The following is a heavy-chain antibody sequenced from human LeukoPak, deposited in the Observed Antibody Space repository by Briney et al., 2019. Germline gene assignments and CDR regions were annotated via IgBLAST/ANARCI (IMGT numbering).Heavy chain of an antibody. CDR3: ARDIVGAAYFDY. CDR2: INPNSGGT. V-gene: IGHV1-2*02. Sequence: GASVKVSCKASGYTFTVYYMRWVWQGPGQGLEWMGWINPNSGGTNYAQKFQGRVTMTRDTSISTAYMELSRLRSDDTAVYYCARDIVGAAYFDYWGQGTLVTVSS. J-gene: IGHJ4*02. D-gene: IGHD1-26*01. CDR1: GYTFTVYY.